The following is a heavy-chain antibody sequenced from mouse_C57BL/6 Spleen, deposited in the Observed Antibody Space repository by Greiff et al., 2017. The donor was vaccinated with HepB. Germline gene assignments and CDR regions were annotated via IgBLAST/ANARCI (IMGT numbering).Heavy chain of an antibody. J-gene: IGHJ3*01. V-gene: IGHV1-62-2*01. CDR1: GYTFTEYT. CDR3: ARHEEESGLLRSWFAY. Sequence: QVQLKESGAELVKPGASVKLSCKASGYTFTEYTIHWVKQRSGQGLEWIGWFYPGSGSIKYNEKFKDKATLTADKSSSTVYMKLSRLTSEDSAVYFCARHEEESGLLRSWFAYWGQGTLVTVSA. CDR2: FYPGSGSI. D-gene: IGHD1-1*01.